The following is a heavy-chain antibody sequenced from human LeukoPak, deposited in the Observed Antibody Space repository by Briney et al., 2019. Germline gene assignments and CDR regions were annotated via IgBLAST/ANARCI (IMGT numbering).Heavy chain of an antibody. CDR2: FDPEVGET. D-gene: IGHD2-15*01. CDR1: GYTLTELS. J-gene: IGHJ5*02. Sequence: ASVKVSCKVSGYTLTELSMHWVRQAPGKGLEWMGGFDPEVGETIYAQKFQGRVTMTEDTSTDTAYMELSSLRSEDMAVYYCATRGSGENWFDPWGQGTRVTVSS. CDR3: ATRGSGENWFDP. V-gene: IGHV1-24*01.